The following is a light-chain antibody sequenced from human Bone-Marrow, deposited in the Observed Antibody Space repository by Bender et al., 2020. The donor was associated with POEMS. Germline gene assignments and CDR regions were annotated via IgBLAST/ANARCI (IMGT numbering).Light chain of an antibody. Sequence: QSALTQPRSVSGSPGQSVTISCTGTSRDVGAYHYVSWCQQHPGKAPKLLIYEVSKRPSGAFNRFSGSESGNTASLTISGLQSEDEGDYYCCSYGGSSHRYVFGSGTKVTVL. CDR1: SRDVGAYHY. CDR3: CSYGGSSHRYV. J-gene: IGLJ1*01. CDR2: EVS. V-gene: IGLV2-11*01.